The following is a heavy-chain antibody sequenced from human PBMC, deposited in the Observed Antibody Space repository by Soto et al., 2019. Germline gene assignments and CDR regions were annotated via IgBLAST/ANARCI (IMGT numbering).Heavy chain of an antibody. CDR1: GGTFSSYA. J-gene: IGHJ6*02. D-gene: IGHD2-2*01. CDR2: IIPIFGTA. CDR3: AKSLGGYCSSTSCYATHYYYYGMDV. Sequence: SVKVSCKASGGTFSSYAINWVRQAPGQGLEWMGGIIPIFGTANYAQKFQGRVTITADESTSTAYMELSSLRSEDTAVYYCAKSLGGYCSSTSCYATHYYYYGMDVWGQGTTVTVSS. V-gene: IGHV1-69*13.